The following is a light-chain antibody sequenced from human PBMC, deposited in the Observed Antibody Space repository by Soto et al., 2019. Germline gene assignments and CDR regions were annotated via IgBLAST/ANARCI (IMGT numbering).Light chain of an antibody. Sequence: EIVLTQSPGTLSLSPGERVSLSCRASQSVSNNYLAWYQQKPGQAPRLLIYGASNRATGIPDRFSGSVSGTDFTITISRLEPEDFAVFYCQQYGSSPRTFGQGTKVEIK. CDR1: QSVSNNY. CDR3: QQYGSSPRT. J-gene: IGKJ1*01. CDR2: GAS. V-gene: IGKV3-20*01.